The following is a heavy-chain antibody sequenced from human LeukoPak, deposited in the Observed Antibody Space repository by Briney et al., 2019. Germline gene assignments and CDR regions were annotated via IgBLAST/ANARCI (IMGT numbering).Heavy chain of an antibody. CDR1: GFTFSSYA. Sequence: GGSLRLSCAASGFTFSSYAMHWVRQAPGKGLEWVAIISYDGSNKYYADSVKGRFTISRDNSKNTLYLQMNSLRAEDTAVYYCARDSDNWNYDVWGQGTLVTVSS. D-gene: IGHD1-7*01. V-gene: IGHV3-30*04. CDR3: ARDSDNWNYDV. J-gene: IGHJ4*02. CDR2: ISYDGSNK.